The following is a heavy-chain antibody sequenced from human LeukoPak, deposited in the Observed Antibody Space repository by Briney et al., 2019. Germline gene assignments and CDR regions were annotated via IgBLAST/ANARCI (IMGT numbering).Heavy chain of an antibody. CDR1: GFTFSGSA. CDR3: TRPYVDSSSWYVDP. Sequence: GGSLRLSCAASGFTFSGSAMHWVRQASGKGLEWVGRIRSKANSYATAYAASVKGRFTISRDDSKNTAYLQMNSLKTEDTAVCYCTRPYVDSSSWYVDPWGQGTLVTVSS. D-gene: IGHD6-13*01. J-gene: IGHJ5*02. V-gene: IGHV3-73*01. CDR2: IRSKANSYAT.